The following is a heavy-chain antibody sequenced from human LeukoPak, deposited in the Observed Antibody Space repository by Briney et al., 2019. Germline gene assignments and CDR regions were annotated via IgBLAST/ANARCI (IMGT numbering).Heavy chain of an antibody. J-gene: IGHJ4*02. CDR1: GGTFSSCG. CDR2: IILMRGIV. CDR3: SRGPQASLAY. V-gene: IGHV1-69*10. Sequence: VASVKVSCKASGGTFSSCGITWVRQAPGQGLEWMGGIILMRGIVYYVQKFQGRVTITVYKSTNTAYMELNRLRSEDAAVVDCSRGPQASLAYWGQRTPVTPSS.